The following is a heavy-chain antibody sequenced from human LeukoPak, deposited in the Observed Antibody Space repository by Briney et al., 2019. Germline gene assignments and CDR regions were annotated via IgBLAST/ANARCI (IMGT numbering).Heavy chain of an antibody. V-gene: IGHV1-3*01. CDR3: ARERLIVGALMYY. Sequence: VASVKVSCKASGYTFTSYAMHWVRQAPGQRLEWMGWINAGNGNTKYSQKFQGRVTITRDTSASTAYMELSSLRSEDTAVYYCARERLIVGALMYYWGQGTLVTVSS. CDR2: INAGNGNT. J-gene: IGHJ4*02. D-gene: IGHD1-26*01. CDR1: GYTFTSYA.